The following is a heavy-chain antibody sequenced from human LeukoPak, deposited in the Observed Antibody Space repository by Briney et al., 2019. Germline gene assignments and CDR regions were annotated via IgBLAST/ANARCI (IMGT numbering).Heavy chain of an antibody. J-gene: IGHJ3*02. CDR1: GGTFSSYA. V-gene: IGHV1-69*05. Sequence: SVKVSCKASGGTFSSYAISWVRQAPGQGLEWMGGIIPIFGTANYAQKFQGRVTITTDESTSTAYMELSSLRSEDTAVYYCARGAVAGKEDAFDIWGQGTTVTVSS. CDR2: IIPIFGTA. CDR3: ARGAVAGKEDAFDI. D-gene: IGHD6-19*01.